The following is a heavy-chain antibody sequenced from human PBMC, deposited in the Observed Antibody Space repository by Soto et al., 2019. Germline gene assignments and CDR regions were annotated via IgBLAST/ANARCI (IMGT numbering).Heavy chain of an antibody. V-gene: IGHV3-23*01. Sequence: GGSLRLSCAASGFTFSSYTMNWVRQAPGKGLEWVSGVSGRGADKFYADSVKGRFTISRDNSKNTLYLQMNSLRAEDTAVYYCARTYGMDVWGQGTTVTVSS. CDR2: VSGRGADK. CDR3: ARTYGMDV. J-gene: IGHJ6*02. CDR1: GFTFSSYT.